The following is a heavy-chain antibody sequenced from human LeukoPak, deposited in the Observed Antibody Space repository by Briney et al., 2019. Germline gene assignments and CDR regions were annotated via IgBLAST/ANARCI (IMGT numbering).Heavy chain of an antibody. D-gene: IGHD5-18*01. V-gene: IGHV3-74*01. Sequence: PGGSLRLSCAASGFTFNKHWMHWVRQAPGKGLVWVSRINSDGSSTSYADSVKGRLTISRDNAKNTLFLQMNSLRAEDTAVYYCARTGTAMVSAFDIWGQGTLVTASS. CDR1: GFTFNKHW. J-gene: IGHJ3*02. CDR2: INSDGSST. CDR3: ARTGTAMVSAFDI.